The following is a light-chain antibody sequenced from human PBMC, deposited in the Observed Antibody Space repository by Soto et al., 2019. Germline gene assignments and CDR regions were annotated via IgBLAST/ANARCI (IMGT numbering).Light chain of an antibody. CDR3: TSYAASNSYV. V-gene: IGLV2-8*01. CDR2: EVI. J-gene: IGLJ1*01. CDR1: SSDVGGYNY. Sequence: QSALTQPPSASGSPGQSVTISCIGTSSDVGGYNYVSWYQQHPDKAPKLLIYEVIKRPSGVPGRFSGSKSGNTASLTISWLHPEDEADYYCTSYAASNSYVFGSGTKLTVL.